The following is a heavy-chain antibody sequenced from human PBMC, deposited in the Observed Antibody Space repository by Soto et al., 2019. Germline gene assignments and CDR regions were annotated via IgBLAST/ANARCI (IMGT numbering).Heavy chain of an antibody. J-gene: IGHJ6*03. D-gene: IGHD3-3*01. CDR1: GFPSSTYS. CDR3: ATGGFDLYYYMDV. CDR2: ISSSGISI. V-gene: IGHV3-48*01. Sequence: QPWLSLRLPWAPCGFPSSTYSMSWFSQAPAKGLEWVSYISSSGISILDADSVKGRFTISRDNDKNSLYLQMNSLRAEDTAVYYCATGGFDLYYYMDVWGKGTRFTVP.